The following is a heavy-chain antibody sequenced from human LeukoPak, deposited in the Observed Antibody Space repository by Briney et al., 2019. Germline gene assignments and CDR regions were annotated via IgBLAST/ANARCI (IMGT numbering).Heavy chain of an antibody. CDR3: ARADRLHGGPYLIGP. CDR1: GYSFTDYY. J-gene: IGHJ5*02. D-gene: IGHD2-21*01. Sequence: ASVKVSCKTSGYSFTDYYMHWVRQAPGQGLEWMGWINPNSGGTSSAQKFQGRVTMTRDTSITKVYMEVSWPTSDDTAIYYCARADRLHGGPYLIGPWGQGTLVTVSS. V-gene: IGHV1-2*02. CDR2: INPNSGGT.